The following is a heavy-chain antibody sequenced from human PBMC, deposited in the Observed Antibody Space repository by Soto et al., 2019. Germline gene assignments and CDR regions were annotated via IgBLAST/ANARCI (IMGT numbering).Heavy chain of an antibody. CDR2: ISRDGTNK. CDR3: ARSRSGAVADSFDF. V-gene: IGHV3-30*04. CDR1: GFTFRSYA. Sequence: PGGSLRLCCAASGFTFRSYAIHWVRQAPGKGLEWVAVISRDGTNKYYVDSVKGRFTISRDNSKDTVYLQMNSLRDEDSAMFYCARSRSGAVADSFDFWGQGTLVTVSS. D-gene: IGHD3-10*01. J-gene: IGHJ4*02.